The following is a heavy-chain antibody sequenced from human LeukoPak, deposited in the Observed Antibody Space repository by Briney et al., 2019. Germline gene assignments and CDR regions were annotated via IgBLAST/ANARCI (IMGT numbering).Heavy chain of an antibody. D-gene: IGHD4-17*01. J-gene: IGHJ4*02. CDR1: GFTFSSYS. V-gene: IGHV3-48*02. Sequence: GGSLRLSCAASGFTFSSYSMNWVRQAPGKGLEWVSYISSSSSAIYYADSVKGRFTISRDNAKNSLYLQMNSLRDEDTAFYYCARGLTTVTRLPFDYWGQGTLVTVSS. CDR3: ARGLTTVTRLPFDY. CDR2: ISSSSSAI.